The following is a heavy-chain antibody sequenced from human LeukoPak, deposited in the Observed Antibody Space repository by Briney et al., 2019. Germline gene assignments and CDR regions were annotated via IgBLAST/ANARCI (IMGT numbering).Heavy chain of an antibody. CDR2: INHSGST. J-gene: IGHJ6*03. CDR3: ARTRPDIVVVPAAISQRGYYYYYYYMDV. V-gene: IGHV4-34*01. D-gene: IGHD2-2*02. Sequence: SSETLSLTCAVYGGSFSGYYWSWIRQPPGKGLEWIGEINHSGSTNYNPSLKSRVTISVDTSKNHFSLKLSSVTAADTAVYYCARTRPDIVVVPAAISQRGYYYYYYYMDVWGKGTTVTVSS. CDR1: GGSFSGYY.